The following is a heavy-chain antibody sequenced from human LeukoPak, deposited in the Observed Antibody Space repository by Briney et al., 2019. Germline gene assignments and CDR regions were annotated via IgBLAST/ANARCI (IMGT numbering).Heavy chain of an antibody. Sequence: SETLSLTCTVSGGSISSSSYYWGWIRQPPGKGLEWIGSIYYSGSTYYNPSLKSRVTISVDTSKNQFSLKLSSVTAADTAVYYCAREVRIAAAGLNWFDPWGQGTLVTVSS. CDR2: IYYSGST. CDR3: AREVRIAAAGLNWFDP. J-gene: IGHJ5*02. V-gene: IGHV4-39*07. D-gene: IGHD6-13*01. CDR1: GGSISSSSYY.